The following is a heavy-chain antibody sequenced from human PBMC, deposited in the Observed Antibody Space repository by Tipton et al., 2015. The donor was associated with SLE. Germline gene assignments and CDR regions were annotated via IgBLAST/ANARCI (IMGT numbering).Heavy chain of an antibody. J-gene: IGHJ3*02. D-gene: IGHD3-10*01. Sequence: TLSLTCTVSGGSISGFYWTWIRQPPGKGLEWIGYTYPSGSSYYNPSLKSRVTISLDTSKNQFSLNVRSLTAADTAVYYCAREVDTMDDSDAFDIWGQGTMVTVSS. V-gene: IGHV4-59*01. CDR1: GGSISGFY. CDR2: TYPSGSS. CDR3: AREVDTMDDSDAFDI.